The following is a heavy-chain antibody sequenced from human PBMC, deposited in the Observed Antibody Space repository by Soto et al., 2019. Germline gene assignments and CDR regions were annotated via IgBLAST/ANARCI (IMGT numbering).Heavy chain of an antibody. V-gene: IGHV4-31*03. CDR1: GGSISSGGYY. CDR2: IYYSGST. CDR3: ANYLVGVADYVFGPPGY. D-gene: IGHD3-16*01. J-gene: IGHJ4*02. Sequence: QVQLQESGPGLVKPSQTLSLTCTVSGGSISSGGYYWSWIRQHPGKGLEWIGYIYYSGSTYYNPSLKSRVTISVDTSKNQFSLKLSSVTAADTAVYYCANYLVGVADYVFGPPGYWGQGTLLTVSS.